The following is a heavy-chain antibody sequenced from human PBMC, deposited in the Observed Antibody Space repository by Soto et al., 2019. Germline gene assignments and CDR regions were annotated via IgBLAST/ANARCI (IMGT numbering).Heavy chain of an antibody. CDR3: ATTGPY. J-gene: IGHJ4*02. CDR1: GFTFSSYG. CDR2: IWFDGSNK. Sequence: VGSLRLSCAASGFTFSSYGMHWVRQAPGKGLEWVAVIWFDGSNKFYADSVKGRFTISRDNSKNTVSLQMNSLRDEDSAAYYCATTGPYWGQGTLVTVSS. V-gene: IGHV3-33*01.